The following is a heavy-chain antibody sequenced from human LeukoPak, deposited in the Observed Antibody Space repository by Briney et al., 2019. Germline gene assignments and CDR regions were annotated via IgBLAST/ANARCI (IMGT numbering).Heavy chain of an antibody. Sequence: SVKVSCKASGGTFSSYAISWVRQAPGQGLEWMGGIIPIFGTANYAQKFQGRVTITADESTSTAYMELSSLRSEDTAVYYCASSGSGYYQPGDAFDIWGQGTMVTVSS. CDR1: GGTFSSYA. V-gene: IGHV1-69*13. J-gene: IGHJ3*02. D-gene: IGHD3-22*01. CDR2: IIPIFGTA. CDR3: ASSGSGYYQPGDAFDI.